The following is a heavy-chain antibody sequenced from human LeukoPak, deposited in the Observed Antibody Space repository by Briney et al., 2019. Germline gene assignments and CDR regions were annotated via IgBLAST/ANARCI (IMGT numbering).Heavy chain of an antibody. D-gene: IGHD4-17*01. J-gene: IGHJ4*02. V-gene: IGHV3-48*03. CDR1: GFPFSSYE. CDR2: IDSIGITI. CDR3: ARDSVGDLLDY. Sequence: ESGGGLVQPGGSLRLSCAGSGFPFSSYEMNWLRQAPGKGLEWVSHIDSIGITIYYGDSVKGRFTISRDNAKNSIYLQMDSLRVEDTAIYYCARDSVGDLLDYWGQGTPVTVSS.